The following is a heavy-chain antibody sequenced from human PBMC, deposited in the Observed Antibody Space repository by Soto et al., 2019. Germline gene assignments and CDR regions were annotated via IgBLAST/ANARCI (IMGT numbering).Heavy chain of an antibody. Sequence: GRSLRLSCGASGCSFSDNAMTWVRQAPGKGLEWVSSISDDGGITYYADSVKGRFAVSRDNSKNTLFLHMNSLGAEDTAVYYCAKSLSTAVNYGLDVWGQGTSVTVSS. D-gene: IGHD2-2*01. V-gene: IGHV3-23*01. CDR3: AKSLSTAVNYGLDV. CDR2: ISDDGGIT. J-gene: IGHJ6*02. CDR1: GCSFSDNA.